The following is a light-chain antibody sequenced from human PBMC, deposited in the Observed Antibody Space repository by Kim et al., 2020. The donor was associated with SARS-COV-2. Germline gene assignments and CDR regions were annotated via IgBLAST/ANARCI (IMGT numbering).Light chain of an antibody. CDR2: SNV. V-gene: IGLV1-44*01. CDR1: TSNIGTNT. Sequence: QSVLTQPPSASGTPGQRVTIACSGSTSNIGTNTVNWYQQLPGTAPKLLIYSNVQRPSGVPERFSGSQSGASASLAISRLQSEDEAEDYCAVWDGSLTAYVFGNGTRVTVL. J-gene: IGLJ1*01. CDR3: AVWDGSLTAYV.